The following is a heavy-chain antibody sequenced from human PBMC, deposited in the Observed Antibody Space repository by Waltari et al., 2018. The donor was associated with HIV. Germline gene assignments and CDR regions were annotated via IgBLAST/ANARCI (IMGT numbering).Heavy chain of an antibody. D-gene: IGHD1-26*01. CDR3: ARDGSRGWRGRNWYFDY. CDR2: ISSSSSTI. V-gene: IGHV3-48*02. J-gene: IGHJ4*02. CDR1: GFTFSSYS. Sequence: CAASGFTFSSYSMNWVRQAPGKGLEWVSYISSSSSTIYYADSVKGRFTISRENAKNSLYLQMNSLRDEDTAVYYCARDGSRGWRGRNWYFDYWGQGTLVTVSS.